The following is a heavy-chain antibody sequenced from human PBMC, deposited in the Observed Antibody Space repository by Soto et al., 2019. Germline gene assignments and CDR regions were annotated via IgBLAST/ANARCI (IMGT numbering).Heavy chain of an antibody. CDR1: GGSISSSIYY. CDR3: ARSMHYSDGSNYSPFDY. D-gene: IGHD3-22*01. V-gene: IGHV4-39*07. Sequence: SETLSLTCTVSGGSISSSIYYWGWIRQPPGKGLEWIGTMHYSGRAYYSLSLKSRVTISVDTSKNQFSLKLSSVTAADTAVYYCARSMHYSDGSNYSPFDYWGQGTLVTVSS. CDR2: MHYSGRA. J-gene: IGHJ4*02.